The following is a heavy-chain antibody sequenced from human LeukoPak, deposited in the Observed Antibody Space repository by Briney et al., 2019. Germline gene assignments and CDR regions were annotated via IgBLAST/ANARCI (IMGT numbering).Heavy chain of an antibody. Sequence: GGSLRLSCEASQFTFSSFAMSWIRQAPGTGLEWVSTLSGSGTATYYADSVKGRFTTSRDNSKDTLYLQMDNPRADDTAVYYCAKHLGSHSFLFYYMDVWGTGTSVIVSS. D-gene: IGHD2-21*01. CDR2: LSGSGTAT. J-gene: IGHJ6*03. CDR1: QFTFSSFA. V-gene: IGHV3-23*01. CDR3: AKHLGSHSFLFYYMDV.